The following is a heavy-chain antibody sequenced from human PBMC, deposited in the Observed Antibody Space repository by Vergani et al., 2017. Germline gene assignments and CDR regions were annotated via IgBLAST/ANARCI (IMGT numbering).Heavy chain of an antibody. CDR1: GYPFLSFA. Sequence: QVQLVQSGAEVKKPGASVKVSCKAPGYPFLSFAIHWVRQAPGQRLEWMGWINAGNGDTKYSQKFQGRVTITRDTSASTAYMELSSLRFEDTAVYYCTRGVIIASYYMDVWGKGTTVTVSS. CDR3: TRGVIIASYYMDV. V-gene: IGHV1-3*01. CDR2: INAGNGDT. J-gene: IGHJ6*03. D-gene: IGHD3-10*01.